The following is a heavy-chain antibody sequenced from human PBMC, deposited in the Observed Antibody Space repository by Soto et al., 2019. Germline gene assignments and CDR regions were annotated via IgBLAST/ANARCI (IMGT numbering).Heavy chain of an antibody. J-gene: IGHJ4*02. CDR2: IYWDDDK. CDR3: TLSTIVGTIIRFDF. D-gene: IGHD5-12*01. CDR1: GFSLSTSGVG. Sequence: QITLKESGPTLVKPTQTLTLTCTLSGFSLSTSGVGVGWIRQPPGKALEWLALIYWDDDKRYSPSLKSRVTITKDTSKTQVALTMTNMDPVDTATYYCTLSTIVGTIIRFDFWGQGTLVTVSS. V-gene: IGHV2-5*02.